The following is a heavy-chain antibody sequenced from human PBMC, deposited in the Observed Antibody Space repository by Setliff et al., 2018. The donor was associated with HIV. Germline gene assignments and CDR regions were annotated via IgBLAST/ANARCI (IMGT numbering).Heavy chain of an antibody. CDR1: GGSFSGYY. D-gene: IGHD3-16*01. Sequence: SETLSLTCAVYGGSFSGYYWSWIRQPPGKGLEWIREINHSGSTNYNPSLKSRVTMSLDTSRNQFSLKLSSVTAADTAVYYCAEKGGKGYWGQGTLVTVSS. V-gene: IGHV4-34*01. CDR3: AEKGGKGY. J-gene: IGHJ4*02. CDR2: INHSGST.